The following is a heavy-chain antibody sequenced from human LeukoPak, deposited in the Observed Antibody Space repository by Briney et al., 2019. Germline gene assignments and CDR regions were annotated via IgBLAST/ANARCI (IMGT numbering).Heavy chain of an antibody. V-gene: IGHV1-69*04. CDR2: IIPSLGIA. CDR3: ARAPNSSGWYWRAYYYYGMDV. J-gene: IGHJ6*02. D-gene: IGHD6-19*01. Sequence: SVKVSCKASGGTFSSYAISWVRQAPGQGLEWMGRIIPSLGIASYAQKFQGRVTITADKSTSTAYMELSSLRSEDTAVYYCARAPNSSGWYWRAYYYYGMDVWGQGTTVTVSS. CDR1: GGTFSSYA.